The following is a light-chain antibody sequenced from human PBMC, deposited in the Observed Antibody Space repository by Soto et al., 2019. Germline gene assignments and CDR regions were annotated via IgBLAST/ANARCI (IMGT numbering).Light chain of an antibody. CDR3: HLRDDWHPIYT. J-gene: IGKJ2*01. Sequence: VLTQSPVTLSLSPGETATLSCRASHSANNYLAWYQQKPGQAPRLLIYDATRRATGIPARFSGSGSGTDLTLTITSLEPDDFAVYYCHLRDDWHPIYTFGQGTRLEI. V-gene: IGKV3D-11*02. CDR1: HSANNY. CDR2: DAT.